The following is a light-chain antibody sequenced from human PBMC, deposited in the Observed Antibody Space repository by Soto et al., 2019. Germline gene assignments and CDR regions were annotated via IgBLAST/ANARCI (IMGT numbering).Light chain of an antibody. V-gene: IGKV1-33*01. J-gene: IGKJ2*01. Sequence: DIQMTQSPSSLSASVGDRVTITCQASQYISNYLNWYQQKPGKAPKLLIYDAPNLETGVPSRFSGSGSGTDFTFTISSLQPEDIATYYCQQYDNLPMYTFGQGTKLEIK. CDR2: DAP. CDR1: QYISNY. CDR3: QQYDNLPMYT.